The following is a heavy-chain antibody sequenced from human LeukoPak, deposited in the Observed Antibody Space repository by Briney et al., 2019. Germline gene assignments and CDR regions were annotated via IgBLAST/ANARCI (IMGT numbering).Heavy chain of an antibody. Sequence: SETLSLTCAVYGGSFSGYYWSWIRQPPGKGLEWIGEINHSGSTNYNPSLKSRVTISVDTSKNQFSLKLSSVTAADTAVYYCASQDYYDSSGYHQKFDYWGQGTLVTVSS. CDR2: INHSGST. J-gene: IGHJ4*02. V-gene: IGHV4-34*01. CDR3: ASQDYYDSSGYHQKFDY. D-gene: IGHD3-22*01. CDR1: GGSFSGYY.